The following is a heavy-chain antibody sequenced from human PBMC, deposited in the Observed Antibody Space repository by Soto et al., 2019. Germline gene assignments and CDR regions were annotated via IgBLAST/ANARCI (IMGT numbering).Heavy chain of an antibody. Sequence: SETLSLTCTVSGASINGGGYYWSWLRQVPGKGLEWIGYIYFSGSTYYNPSLESRVTISRDTSQNQFSLQLSSVTAADTAVYYCASGKAWEVLLAYWGQGTLVTVSS. D-gene: IGHD1-26*01. CDR3: ASGKAWEVLLAY. CDR2: IYFSGST. V-gene: IGHV4-31*03. CDR1: GASINGGGYY. J-gene: IGHJ4*02.